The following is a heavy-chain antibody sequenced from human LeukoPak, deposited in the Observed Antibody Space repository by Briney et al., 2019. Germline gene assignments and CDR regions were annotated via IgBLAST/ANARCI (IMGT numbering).Heavy chain of an antibody. Sequence: SETLSLTCTVSGGSISSYYWSWIRQPPGAGLERIGYIYYSGSTNYNPSLKSRVTISVDTSKNQFSLKLSSVTAADAAVYYCATSGYCSSTSCREFDYWGQGTLVTVSS. CDR3: ATSGYCSSTSCREFDY. V-gene: IGHV4-59*01. CDR1: GGSISSYY. J-gene: IGHJ4*02. CDR2: IYYSGST. D-gene: IGHD2-2*01.